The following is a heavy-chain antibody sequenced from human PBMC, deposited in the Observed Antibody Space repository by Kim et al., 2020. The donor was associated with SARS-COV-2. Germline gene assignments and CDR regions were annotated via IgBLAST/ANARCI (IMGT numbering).Heavy chain of an antibody. CDR2: IIPIFGTA. V-gene: IGHV1-69*13. D-gene: IGHD3-9*01. Sequence: SVKVSCKASGGTFSSYAISWVRQAPGQGLEWMGGIIPIFGTANYAQKFQGRVTITADESTSTAYMELSSLRSEDTAVYYCASSGKGVVRYFDPNDAFDIWGQGTMVTVSS. CDR3: ASSGKGVVRYFDPNDAFDI. CDR1: GGTFSSYA. J-gene: IGHJ3*02.